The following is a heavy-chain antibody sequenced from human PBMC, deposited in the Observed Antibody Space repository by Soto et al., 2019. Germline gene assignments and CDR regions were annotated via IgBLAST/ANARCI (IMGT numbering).Heavy chain of an antibody. CDR1: GYTFTSYA. CDR2: INAGNGNT. D-gene: IGHD3-22*01. CDR3: ARDYYKYYDSSGYYRSPAY. Sequence: AASVKVSCKASGYTFTSYAIHWVRQAPGQRLEWMGWINAGNGNTKYSQKFQGRFTISRDNSRNTLFLQMNSLRAEDTAVYYCARDYYKYYDSSGYYRSPAYWGQGTLVTVSS. J-gene: IGHJ4*02. V-gene: IGHV1-3*01.